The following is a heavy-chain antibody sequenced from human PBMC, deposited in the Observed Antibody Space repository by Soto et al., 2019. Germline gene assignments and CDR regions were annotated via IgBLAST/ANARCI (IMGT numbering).Heavy chain of an antibody. D-gene: IGHD6-19*01. J-gene: IGHJ4*02. Sequence: GASVKVSCKASGYTFTSYYMHWVRQAPGQGLEWMGIINPSGGSTSYAQKFQGRVTMTRDTSKSTVYMELSSLRSEVTAVYYCARYSSGWYFVDYWGQGTLVTVSS. CDR3: ARYSSGWYFVDY. CDR1: GYTFTSYY. V-gene: IGHV1-46*03. CDR2: INPSGGST.